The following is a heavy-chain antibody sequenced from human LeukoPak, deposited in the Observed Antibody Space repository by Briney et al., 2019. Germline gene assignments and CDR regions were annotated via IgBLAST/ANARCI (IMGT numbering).Heavy chain of an antibody. D-gene: IGHD1-26*01. CDR2: IWFDGSNK. CDR1: GFRFSACG. Sequence: QSGRSLRLSCAASGFRFSACGMVWVRQAPGKGLEWVALIWFDGSNKKYADSVKGRYTISRDNSKSTLVLQMNSLRREDTAVYYCARDARSGTPYVYCDYWSEGTLVTVSS. J-gene: IGHJ4*02. CDR3: ARDARSGTPYVYCDY. V-gene: IGHV3-33*01.